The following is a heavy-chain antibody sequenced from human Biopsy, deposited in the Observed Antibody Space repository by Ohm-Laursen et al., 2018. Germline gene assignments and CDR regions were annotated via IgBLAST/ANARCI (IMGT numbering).Heavy chain of an antibody. D-gene: IGHD5-24*01. CDR1: GGPIDSYY. CDR3: ASAGYNPDWNFDL. V-gene: IGHV4-59*07. J-gene: IGHJ2*01. CDR2: IYFTGRT. Sequence: SDTLSLTCTVSGGPIDSYYWSWIRQPPGKALEWIGYIYFTGRTSYNPSLKRRVTMSVNTSKKQFSLRPSSVTAADTAVYYCASAGYNPDWNFDLWGRGTRVTVSS.